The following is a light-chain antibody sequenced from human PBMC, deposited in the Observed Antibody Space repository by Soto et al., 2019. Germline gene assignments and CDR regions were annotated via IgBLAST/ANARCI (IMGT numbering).Light chain of an antibody. CDR1: SSNIGSSS. Sequence: QLVLTQPPSASGTPGQRVTISCSGSSSNIGSSSVYWYQQLPGTAPKLLIYRNNQRPSGVPDRFSGSKSGTSASLAISGLRSEDEADYYCTTWDDSLSVWVFGGGTKLTVL. J-gene: IGLJ3*02. CDR3: TTWDDSLSVWV. CDR2: RNN. V-gene: IGLV1-47*01.